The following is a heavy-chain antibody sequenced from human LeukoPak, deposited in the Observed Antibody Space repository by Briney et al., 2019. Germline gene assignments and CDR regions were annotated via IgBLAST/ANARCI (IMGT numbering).Heavy chain of an antibody. CDR3: ARGANWNYDY. D-gene: IGHD1-7*01. V-gene: IGHV1-46*01. Sequence: ASVKVSCKASGYTFSNSYIHWVRQAPGQGLEWMGLINPSGGHTTYTLKYQGRVTMTRDMSTSTVYMELSSLRSDDTAVYYCARGANWNYDYWGQGTLVTVSS. CDR2: INPSGGHT. CDR1: GYTFSNSY. J-gene: IGHJ4*02.